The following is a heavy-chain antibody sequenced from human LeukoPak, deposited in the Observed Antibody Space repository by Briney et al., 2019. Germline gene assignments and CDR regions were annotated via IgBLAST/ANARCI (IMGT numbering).Heavy chain of an antibody. V-gene: IGHV4-59*08. CDR3: ARQAYSSGWYTAAY. Sequence: SETLSLTCTVSGGSISSSYWSWIRQPPGKGLEWIASIYDSETTKYNPSLRSRATISSDTSKNQFSLKLSSVTAADTAVYYCARQAYSSGWYTAAYWGQGTLVTVSS. D-gene: IGHD6-19*01. CDR2: IYDSETT. CDR1: GGSISSSY. J-gene: IGHJ4*02.